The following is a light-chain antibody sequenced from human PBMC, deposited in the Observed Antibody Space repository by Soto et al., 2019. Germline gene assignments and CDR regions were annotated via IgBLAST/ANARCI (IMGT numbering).Light chain of an antibody. V-gene: IGLV2-14*01. CDR2: EVN. CDR1: GSDIGDSNF. J-gene: IGLJ1*01. CDR3: ASFRSGTILV. Sequence: QSVLTQPASVSGSPGQSVTIACTGPGSDIGDSNFISWYQHSPGKAPRLLIYEVNNRPSGVSRRFSGSKAGNTASLTISGLLEDDEADYFCASFRSGTILVFGSGTKVTVL.